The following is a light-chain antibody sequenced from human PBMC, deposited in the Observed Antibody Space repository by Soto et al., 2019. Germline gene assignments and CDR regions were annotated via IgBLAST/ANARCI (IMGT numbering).Light chain of an antibody. CDR2: EVS. Sequence: QSALTQPASVSGSPGQSITISCTGTSSDVGGYKYVSWYQHHPGKVPKLMIYEVSNRPSGVSNRFSGSKSGNTASLTISGLQDEDEAAYYCHSYTISGTSYVFGTGTKLTVL. V-gene: IGLV2-14*01. J-gene: IGLJ1*01. CDR3: HSYTISGTSYV. CDR1: SSDVGGYKY.